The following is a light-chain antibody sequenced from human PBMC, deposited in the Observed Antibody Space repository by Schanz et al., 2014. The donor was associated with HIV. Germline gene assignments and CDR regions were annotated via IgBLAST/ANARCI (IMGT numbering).Light chain of an antibody. J-gene: IGKJ4*01. CDR1: QSVPSH. V-gene: IGKV3-11*01. Sequence: EIVLTQSPATLSVSPGERATLSCRASQSVPSHLAWYQQKPGQSPRLLIYGASKRATGIPPRFSGSGSGTDFTLTINSLEPEDFALYYCQQGGSWPLTFGGGTTVEIK. CDR2: GAS. CDR3: QQGGSWPLT.